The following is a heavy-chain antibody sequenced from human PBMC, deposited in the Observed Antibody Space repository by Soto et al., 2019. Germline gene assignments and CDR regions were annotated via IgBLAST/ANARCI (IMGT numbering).Heavy chain of an antibody. D-gene: IGHD6-19*01. Sequence: QVQLVQSGAEVKKPGASVKVSCKASGYTFISYGISWVRQAPGQGLERMGWISAYNGNTNYAQKLQDRVSMTTDTSTTTAYMELRSLRSDDTAVYFCARDRGLSSGWYEDGMDVWGQGTTVTVTS. CDR1: GYTFISYG. J-gene: IGHJ6*02. CDR3: ARDRGLSSGWYEDGMDV. V-gene: IGHV1-18*01. CDR2: ISAYNGNT.